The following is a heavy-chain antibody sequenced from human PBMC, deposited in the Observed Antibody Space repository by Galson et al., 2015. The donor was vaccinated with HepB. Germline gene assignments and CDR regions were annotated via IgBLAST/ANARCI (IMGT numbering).Heavy chain of an antibody. CDR1: GFTFSTYA. CDR3: AKPLYDNSCWIYYYGD. J-gene: IGHJ4*02. Sequence: SLRLSCAASGFTFSTYAMSWVRQAPGKGLEWISATSDGGAGTAYADSVRGRFTISRDNSKNTLYLQLNSLRVEDTAIYYCAKPLYDNSCWIYYYGDWGQGTLVTGSS. CDR2: TSDGGAGT. V-gene: IGHV3-23*01. D-gene: IGHD3-22*01.